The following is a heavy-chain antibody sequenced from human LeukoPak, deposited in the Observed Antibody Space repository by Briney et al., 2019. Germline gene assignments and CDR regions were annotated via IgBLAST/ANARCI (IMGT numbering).Heavy chain of an antibody. CDR1: GFTFSSYW. D-gene: IGHD6-19*01. V-gene: IGHV3-74*01. CDR3: ASVAVADSDY. J-gene: IGHJ4*02. Sequence: PGGSLRLPCAASGFTFSSYWMHWVRQAPGKGLVWVSRINSDGSSTSYADSVKGRFTIFRDNAKNTLYLQMNSLRAEDTAVYYCASVAVADSDYWGQGTLVTVSS. CDR2: INSDGSST.